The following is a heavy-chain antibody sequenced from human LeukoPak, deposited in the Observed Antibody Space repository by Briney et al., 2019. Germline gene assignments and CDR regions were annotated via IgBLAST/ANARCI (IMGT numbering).Heavy chain of an antibody. D-gene: IGHD6-6*01. J-gene: IGHJ2*01. CDR2: INPSGGST. CDR1: GYTFTSYY. V-gene: IGHV1-46*01. Sequence: ASVKVSCKASGYTFTSYYTHWVRQGPGQGLEWMGIINPSGGSTSYAQKFQGRVTMTRDTSTNTVYMELSSLRSEDTAVFYCVRGASSIAALNPFWYFDLWGRGTLVTVSS. CDR3: VRGASSIAALNPFWYFDL.